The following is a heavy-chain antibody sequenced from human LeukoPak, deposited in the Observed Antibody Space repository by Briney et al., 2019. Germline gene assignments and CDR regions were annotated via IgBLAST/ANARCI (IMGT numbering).Heavy chain of an antibody. J-gene: IGHJ3*01. CDR1: GFTFSGYW. CDR2: IRPDGSEE. Sequence: GGSLRLSCAASGFTFSGYWMTWVRQAPGKGLEWVANIRPDGSEEKYVGSVRGRFTISRDNAKKSLYLQMTALRAEDTAVYYCARQIAYYYDSSGSFDLWGHGTMVTVSS. V-gene: IGHV3-7*02. D-gene: IGHD3-22*01. CDR3: ARQIAYYYDSSGSFDL.